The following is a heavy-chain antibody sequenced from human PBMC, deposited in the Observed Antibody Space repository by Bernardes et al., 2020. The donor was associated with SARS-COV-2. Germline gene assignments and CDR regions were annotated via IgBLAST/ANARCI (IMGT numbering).Heavy chain of an antibody. Sequence: GGSLRLSCADSGFTFSSYCMSWVRQAPGKGLEWVANIKQDGSEKYYVDSVKGRFTISRDNAKNSLYLQMNSLRAEDTAVYYCARDGRVDAGRNFDYWGQGTLVTVSS. J-gene: IGHJ4*02. CDR1: GFTFSSYC. V-gene: IGHV3-7*01. D-gene: IGHD2-8*01. CDR2: IKQDGSEK. CDR3: ARDGRVDAGRNFDY.